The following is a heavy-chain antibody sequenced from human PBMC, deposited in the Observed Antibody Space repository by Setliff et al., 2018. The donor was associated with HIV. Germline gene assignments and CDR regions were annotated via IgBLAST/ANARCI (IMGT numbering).Heavy chain of an antibody. CDR3: ASVRTGYYRIRDY. V-gene: IGHV4-4*09. D-gene: IGHD3-9*01. CDR1: GASISSYS. Sequence: LSLTCTVPGASISSYSWSWIRQSPGKRLEWIGYIHSYGSTDYNPSLESRVTISVDTSKNQLSLKLTSVTAADTAMYYCASVRTGYYRIRDYWGQGSLVTVSS. J-gene: IGHJ4*02. CDR2: IHSYGST.